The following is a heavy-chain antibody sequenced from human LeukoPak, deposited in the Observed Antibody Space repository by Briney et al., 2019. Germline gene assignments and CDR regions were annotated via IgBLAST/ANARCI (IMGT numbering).Heavy chain of an antibody. CDR2: IYSGGST. CDR1: GFTVSSNY. CDR3: ASENSIAVAGIKDYYYGMDV. V-gene: IGHV3-66*01. D-gene: IGHD6-19*01. J-gene: IGHJ6*02. Sequence: GGSLRLSCAASGFTVSSNYMSWVRQAPGKGLEWVSVIYSGGSTYYADSVKGRFTISRDNSKNTLYLQMNSLRAEDTAVYYCASENSIAVAGIKDYYYGMDVWGQGTTVTVFS.